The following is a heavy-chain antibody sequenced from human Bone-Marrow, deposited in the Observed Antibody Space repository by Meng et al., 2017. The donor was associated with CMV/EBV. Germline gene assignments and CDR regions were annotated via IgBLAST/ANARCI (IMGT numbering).Heavy chain of an antibody. CDR2: IYSGGAT. CDR3: ARESLGDYRGSYYRFFAMDV. J-gene: IGHJ6*02. V-gene: IGHV3-53*01. CDR1: GFNVSTNC. D-gene: IGHD5-12*01. Sequence: GESLKISCIVSGFNVSTNCLNWVRQAPGKGLEWVPIIYSGGATYFADPVKGRFTISRDISKNPVFLQMNSLSAEDKAVYYCARESLGDYRGSYYRFFAMDVWGQGTTVTVSS.